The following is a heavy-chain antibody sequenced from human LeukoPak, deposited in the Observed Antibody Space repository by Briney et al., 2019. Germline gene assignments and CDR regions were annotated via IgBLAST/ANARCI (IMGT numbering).Heavy chain of an antibody. CDR2: IYYSGST. J-gene: IGHJ6*02. D-gene: IGHD2-2*01. CDR1: GGSISSYY. CDR3: ARGYCSSTSCPWFPHYGMDV. Sequence: SETLSLTCTVSGGSISSYYWSWIRQPPGKGLEWIGYIYYSGSTNYNPSLKSRVTISVDTSKNQFSLKLSSVTAADTAVYYCARGYCSSTSCPWFPHYGMDVWGQGTTVTVSS. V-gene: IGHV4-59*12.